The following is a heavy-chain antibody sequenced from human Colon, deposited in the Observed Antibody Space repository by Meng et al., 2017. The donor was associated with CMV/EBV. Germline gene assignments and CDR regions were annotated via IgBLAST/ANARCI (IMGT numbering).Heavy chain of an antibody. J-gene: IGHJ6*02. Sequence: ASVKVSCKASGYTFTGYYMHWVRQAPGQGLEWMVWINPDSGGTNYSQKFQGRVTMTRNTSISTAYMELSRLRSDDAAVYYCARGKYSSSSYYYGMDVWGQGTTVTVSS. CDR3: ARGKYSSSSYYYGMDV. D-gene: IGHD6-6*01. CDR1: GYTFTGYY. CDR2: INPDSGGT. V-gene: IGHV1-2*02.